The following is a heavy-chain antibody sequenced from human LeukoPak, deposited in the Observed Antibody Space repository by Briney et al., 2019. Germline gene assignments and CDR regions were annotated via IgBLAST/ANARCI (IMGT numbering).Heavy chain of an antibody. CDR1: GFTFSTRW. Sequence: GGSLRLSCADSGFTFSTRWMSWVRQAPGKGLEWVANIKPDGSEKYYVDSVKGRFTISRDNAKNSLFLQMSSLRAEDTAAYYCAIDPAGYGSGWHSDYWGQGTLVTVSS. D-gene: IGHD6-19*01. CDR3: AIDPAGYGSGWHSDY. CDR2: IKPDGSEK. J-gene: IGHJ4*02. V-gene: IGHV3-7*05.